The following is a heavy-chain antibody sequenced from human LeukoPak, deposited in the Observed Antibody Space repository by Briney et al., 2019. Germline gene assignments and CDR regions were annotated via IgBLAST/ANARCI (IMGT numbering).Heavy chain of an antibody. J-gene: IGHJ4*02. Sequence: GRSLRLSCAASGFTFSSYAMHWVRQAPGKGLEWVAVISYDGSNKYYADSVKGRFTISRDNAKNSLYLQMNSLRADDTAVYYCARHSDYDILTGPNDYWGQGTLVTVSS. D-gene: IGHD3-9*01. CDR1: GFTFSSYA. CDR2: ISYDGSNK. V-gene: IGHV3-30*04. CDR3: ARHSDYDILTGPNDY.